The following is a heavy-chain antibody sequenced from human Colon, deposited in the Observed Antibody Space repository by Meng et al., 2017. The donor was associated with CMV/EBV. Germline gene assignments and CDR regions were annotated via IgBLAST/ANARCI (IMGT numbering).Heavy chain of an antibody. Sequence: TRYTFSWIRQAPGQGAEWVGHIIPTLDVASYAKKFQGRVTNIADKTTSTVYMTLSGLRSDDTAIYYCAGVLPEGEDTIVVVPAAFDPWGQGTLVTVSS. J-gene: IGHJ5*02. CDR3: AGVLPEGEDTIVVVPAAFDP. D-gene: IGHD2-2*01. CDR2: IIPTLDVA. V-gene: IGHV1-69*02. CDR1: TRYT.